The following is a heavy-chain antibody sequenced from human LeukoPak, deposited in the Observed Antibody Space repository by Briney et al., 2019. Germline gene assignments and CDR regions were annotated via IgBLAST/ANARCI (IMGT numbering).Heavy chain of an antibody. D-gene: IGHD4-17*01. Sequence: GGSLRLSCAASGFTVSSYAMTWVRKAPGKGLEWVSAIGDSAGDTYYADSVKGRFTISRDNSMNTLYLQMSSLRADDTALYYCAKDDDGHHHGVDHWGQGTLVTVSS. CDR2: IGDSAGDT. J-gene: IGHJ4*02. CDR1: GFTVSSYA. CDR3: AKDDDGHHHGVDH. V-gene: IGHV3-23*01.